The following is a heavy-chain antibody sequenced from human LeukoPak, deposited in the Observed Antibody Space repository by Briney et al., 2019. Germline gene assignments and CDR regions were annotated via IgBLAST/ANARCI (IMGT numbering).Heavy chain of an antibody. Sequence: GGSLRLSCAASGFTFSSYSMNWVRQAPGKGLEWVSPISSSSSYIYYADSVKGRFTISRDNAKNSLYLQMNSLRAEDTAVYYCARVYNNNYFDHWGQGTLVTVSS. CDR3: ARVYNNNYFDH. D-gene: IGHD1-14*01. V-gene: IGHV3-21*04. J-gene: IGHJ4*02. CDR2: ISSSSSYI. CDR1: GFTFSSYS.